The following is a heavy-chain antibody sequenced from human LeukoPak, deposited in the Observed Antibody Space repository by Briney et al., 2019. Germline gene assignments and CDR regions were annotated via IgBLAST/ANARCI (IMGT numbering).Heavy chain of an antibody. CDR2: INPSGGST. J-gene: IGHJ4*02. Sequence: ASVKVSCKASGYTFTSYYMHWVRQAPGQGLEWMGRINPSGGSTSYAQRFQGRVTMTRDTSTSTVYMELSSLRSEDTAVYYCARVGEAYCSGGSCPFDYWGQGTLVTVSS. CDR3: ARVGEAYCSGGSCPFDY. CDR1: GYTFTSYY. V-gene: IGHV1-46*01. D-gene: IGHD2-15*01.